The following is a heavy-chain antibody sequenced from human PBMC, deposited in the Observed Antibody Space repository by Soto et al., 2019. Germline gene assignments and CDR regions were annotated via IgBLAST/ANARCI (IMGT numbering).Heavy chain of an antibody. J-gene: IGHJ4*02. CDR2: IYSGDST. CDR3: ARGGLGEAQRPLVY. CDR1: GFTVSNNY. D-gene: IGHD3-10*01. V-gene: IGHV3-66*01. Sequence: EVQLVESGGGLVQPGGSLRLSCAASGFTVSNNYMSWVRQAPWKGLQWVSVIYSGDSTYYADSVKGRFTISRDHSENTLDLQMSSMRVEDTGGYYCARGGLGEAQRPLVYWGQGTLGTVSS.